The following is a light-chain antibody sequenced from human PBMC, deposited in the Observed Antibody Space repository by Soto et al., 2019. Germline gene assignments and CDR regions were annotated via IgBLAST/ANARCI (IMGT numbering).Light chain of an antibody. CDR1: RDISSW. Sequence: DIPLTQSPSSVSASVVERVTITCLASRDISSWLAWYQQKPGQAPNILVFAASTLQRGVPTRFSGRGSGTEFTLTIDSLQPEDFATYYCQKADSLPLNFGGRTKVDIK. CDR3: QKADSLPLN. J-gene: IGKJ4*01. V-gene: IGKV1-12*01. CDR2: AAS.